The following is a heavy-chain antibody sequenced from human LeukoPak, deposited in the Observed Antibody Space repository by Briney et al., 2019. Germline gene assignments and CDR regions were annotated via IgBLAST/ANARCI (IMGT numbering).Heavy chain of an antibody. D-gene: IGHD6-13*01. CDR2: ISWNSGTI. CDR1: GFTFSSYS. Sequence: GGSLRLSCAASGFTFSSYSMNWVRQAPGKGLEWVSGISWNSGTIAYADSVKGRFTISRDNAKNSLYLQMNSLRAEDTALYYCAKDLSGDSSSWYYFDSWGQGTLVTVSS. J-gene: IGHJ4*02. V-gene: IGHV3-9*01. CDR3: AKDLSGDSSSWYYFDS.